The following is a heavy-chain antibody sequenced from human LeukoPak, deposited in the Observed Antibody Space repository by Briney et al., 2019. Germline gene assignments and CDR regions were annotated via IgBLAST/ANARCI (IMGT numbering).Heavy chain of an antibody. V-gene: IGHV3-23*01. J-gene: IGHJ6*03. CDR1: GFTFTTYA. CDR2: ISGSGGGT. CDR3: ARGSITIFGVVSHYYMDV. D-gene: IGHD3-3*01. Sequence: GGSLRLSCAASGFTFTTYAMSWVRQAPGKGLEWVSLISGSGGGTYYADSVKGRFTISRDNSKNTLYLQMNSLRAEDTAVYYCARGSITIFGVVSHYYMDVWGKGTTVTVSS.